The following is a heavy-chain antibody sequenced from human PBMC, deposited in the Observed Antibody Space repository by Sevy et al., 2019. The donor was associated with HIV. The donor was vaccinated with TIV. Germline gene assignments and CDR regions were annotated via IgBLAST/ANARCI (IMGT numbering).Heavy chain of an antibody. CDR1: GGSISSYY. CDR3: ARDIVGAPYYYYMDV. V-gene: IGHV4-59*01. Sequence: SETLSLTCTVSGGSISSYYWSWIRQPPGKGLEWIGYIYYSGSTNYNPSLKSRVTISVDTSKNQFSLKLGSVTAADTAVYYCARDIVGAPYYYYMDVWGKGTTVTVSS. D-gene: IGHD1-26*01. CDR2: IYYSGST. J-gene: IGHJ6*03.